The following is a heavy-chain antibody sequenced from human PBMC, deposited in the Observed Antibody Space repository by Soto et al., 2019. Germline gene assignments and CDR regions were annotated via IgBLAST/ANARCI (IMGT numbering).Heavy chain of an antibody. CDR1: GFTFSSYA. V-gene: IGHV3-30-3*01. J-gene: IGHJ4*02. CDR2: VSNEGSIQ. Sequence: PGGSLRLSCAASGFTFSSYAMHWVRQAPGKGLEWVAVVSNEGSIQYYADSVKGRFTISRDNSENTVFLQMNSLRSEDTAVYYCAKEGGTLGTSASYGFDYWGQGSRVTVSS. CDR3: AKEGGTLGTSASYGFDY. D-gene: IGHD3-16*01.